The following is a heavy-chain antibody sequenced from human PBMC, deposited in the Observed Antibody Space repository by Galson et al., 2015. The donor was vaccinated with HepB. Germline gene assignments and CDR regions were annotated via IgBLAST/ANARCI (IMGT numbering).Heavy chain of an antibody. J-gene: IGHJ4*02. CDR2: TYYRSKWSN. CDR3: ARGISSSWYLGDY. D-gene: IGHD6-13*01. CDR1: GDSVSSDSAT. Sequence: ISGDSVSSDSATWNWIRQSPARGLEWLGRTYYRSKWSNDYAVSVKSRITINPDTSKNQFSLRLNSVSPEDTAVYFCARGISSSWYLGDYWGQGTLVTVSS. V-gene: IGHV6-1*01.